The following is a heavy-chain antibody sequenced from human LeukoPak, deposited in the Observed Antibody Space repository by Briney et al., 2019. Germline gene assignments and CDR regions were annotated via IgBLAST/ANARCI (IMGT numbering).Heavy chain of an antibody. Sequence: SETLSLTCTVSGGSISSSSYYWGWIRQPPGKGLEWIGSIYYSGSTYYNPSLKSRVTISVDTSKNQFSLKLSSVTAADTAVYYCARKTYSKPTYYDYVWGSYRVASYFDYWGQGTLVTVSS. D-gene: IGHD3-16*02. CDR1: GGSISSSSYY. CDR2: IYYSGST. CDR3: ARKTYSKPTYYDYVWGSYRVASYFDY. V-gene: IGHV4-39*01. J-gene: IGHJ4*02.